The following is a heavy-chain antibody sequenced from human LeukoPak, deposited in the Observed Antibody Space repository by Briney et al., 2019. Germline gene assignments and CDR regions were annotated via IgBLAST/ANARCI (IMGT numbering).Heavy chain of an antibody. D-gene: IGHD3-10*01. CDR3: ARAPKLLLWFGEPLDY. CDR2: IKQDGSEK. V-gene: IGHV3-7*03. J-gene: IGHJ4*02. CDR1: GFTFSSYW. Sequence: GGSLRLSCAASGFTFSSYWMSWVRQAPGKGLEWVANIKQDGSEKYYVDSVKGRFTISRDNAKNSLHLQMNSLRAEDTAVYYCARAPKLLLWFGEPLDYWGQGTLVTVSS.